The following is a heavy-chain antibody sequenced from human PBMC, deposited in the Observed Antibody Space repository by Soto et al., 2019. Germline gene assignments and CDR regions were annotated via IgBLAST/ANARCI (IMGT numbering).Heavy chain of an antibody. CDR2: IIPIFGTA. CDR3: ARGATVCSXGSCRPNRMDYYYGMDV. CDR1: GGTFSSYA. D-gene: IGHD2-15*01. Sequence: GASVKVSCKASGGTFSSYAISWVRQAPGQGLEWMGGIIPIFGTANYAQKFQGRVTITADESTSTAYMELSSLRSEDTAVYYCARGATVCSXGSCRPNRMDYYYGMDVWGQGTTVTVSS. V-gene: IGHV1-69*13. J-gene: IGHJ6*01.